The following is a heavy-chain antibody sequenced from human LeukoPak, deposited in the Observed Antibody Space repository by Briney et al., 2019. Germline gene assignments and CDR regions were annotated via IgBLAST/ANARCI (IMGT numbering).Heavy chain of an antibody. CDR1: GFTFSSYA. CDR3: AKDYRYAIAAPGRQYNWFDS. V-gene: IGHV3-23*01. D-gene: IGHD6-13*01. Sequence: GGSLRLSCAASGFTFSSYAMSWVRQAPGKGLEWVSAISGSGGNTYYADSVQGRFTISRDKSKDTPYLQMNSLRAEDTAVYFCAKDYRYAIAAPGRQYNWFDSWGQGTLVTVSS. CDR2: ISGSGGNT. J-gene: IGHJ5*01.